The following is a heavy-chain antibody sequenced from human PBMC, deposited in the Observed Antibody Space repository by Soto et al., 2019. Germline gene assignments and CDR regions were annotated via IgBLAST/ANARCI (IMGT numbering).Heavy chain of an antibody. CDR2: IYYSGST. CDR1: GGSISSSSYY. V-gene: IGHV4-39*01. J-gene: IGHJ6*02. Sequence: PSETLSLSCTVSGGSISSSSYYWGWLRQPPGQGLEWIGSIYYSGSTYYDPSTKSRVNITVATFKNHYTLKPSSMAAEDTAEYYCARHGRERVYYGMDVWGQGTTVTVSS. CDR3: ARHGRERVYYGMDV. D-gene: IGHD1-26*01.